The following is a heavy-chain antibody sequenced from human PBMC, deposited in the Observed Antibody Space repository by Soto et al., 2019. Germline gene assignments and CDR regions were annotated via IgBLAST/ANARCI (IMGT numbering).Heavy chain of an antibody. CDR1: GFTFSSYS. D-gene: IGHD3-22*01. V-gene: IGHV3-48*02. CDR2: ISSSSSTI. J-gene: IGHJ4*02. Sequence: GGSLRLSCAASGFTFSSYSMNWVRQAPGKGLEWVSYISSSSSTIYYADSVKGRFTISRDNAKNSLYLQMNSLRDEDTAVYYCARVSSSGEAGIEDYWGQGTLVTVSS. CDR3: ARVSSSGEAGIEDY.